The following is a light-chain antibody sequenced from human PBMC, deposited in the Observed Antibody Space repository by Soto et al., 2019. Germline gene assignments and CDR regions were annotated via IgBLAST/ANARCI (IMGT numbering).Light chain of an antibody. CDR3: QQYGSLPLYT. CDR2: GTS. CDR1: QSVSSRY. Sequence: DIVLTQSPSTLSLSPGERAALSCRASQSVSSRYLAWYQQKPGQAPTLLIYGTSSSATGIPDRLSGSGCGTDFTLTISRLLPEDFAVYYCQQYGSLPLYTFGQGTKVEIK. J-gene: IGKJ2*01. V-gene: IGKV3-20*01.